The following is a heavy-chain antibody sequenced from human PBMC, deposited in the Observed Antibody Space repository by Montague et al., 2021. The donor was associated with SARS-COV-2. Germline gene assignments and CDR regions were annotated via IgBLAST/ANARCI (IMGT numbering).Heavy chain of an antibody. CDR2: ISGSGGST. CDR1: GFTFSSFT. V-gene: IGHV3-23*01. CDR3: TGADNYGS. Sequence: SLRLSCAASGFTFSSFTLSLFRLAPVKGLEWVSTISGSGGSTWYSDSVKGRFTISRDNPKSTLFLQMNSLRAEDTALYYCTGADNYGSWGRGTLVTVSS. D-gene: IGHD4-17*01. J-gene: IGHJ5*02.